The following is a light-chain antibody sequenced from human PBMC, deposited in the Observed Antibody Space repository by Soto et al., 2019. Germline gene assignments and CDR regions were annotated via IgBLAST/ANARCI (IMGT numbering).Light chain of an antibody. J-gene: IGKJ1*01. CDR2: GAS. Sequence: EIVMTQSPATLSVSPGERATLSCRASQSINSNLAWYQQKPGQAPRLLIYGASIRATGIPARFSGSGSGTEFTLTISSLQSEDFTVYYCQQYNDWPRTFGQGTKVEIK. CDR3: QQYNDWPRT. V-gene: IGKV3-15*01. CDR1: QSINSN.